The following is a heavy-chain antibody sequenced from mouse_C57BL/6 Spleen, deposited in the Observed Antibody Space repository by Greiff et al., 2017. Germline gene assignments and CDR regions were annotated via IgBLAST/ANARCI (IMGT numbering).Heavy chain of an antibody. J-gene: IGHJ2*01. Sequence: DVHLVESGEGLVKPGGSLKLSCAASGFTFSSYAMSWVRQTPEKRLEWVAYISSGCDYINYADTVKGRFTISRDNARNTLYLQMSSLKSEDTAMYYCTRVYGGYYVGYFDYWGQGTTLTVSS. V-gene: IGHV5-9-1*02. D-gene: IGHD2-3*01. CDR1: GFTFSSYA. CDR2: ISSGCDYI. CDR3: TRVYGGYYVGYFDY.